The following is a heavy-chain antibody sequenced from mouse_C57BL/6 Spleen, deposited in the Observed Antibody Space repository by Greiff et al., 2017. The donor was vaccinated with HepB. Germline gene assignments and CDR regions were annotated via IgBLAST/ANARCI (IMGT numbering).Heavy chain of an antibody. V-gene: IGHV1-18*01. J-gene: IGHJ4*01. CDR1: GYTFTDYN. CDR2: INPNNGGT. Sequence: VQLQQSGPELVKPGASVKIPCKASGYTFTDYNMDWVKQSHGKSLEWIGDINPNNGGTIYNQKFKGKATLTVDKSSSTAYMELRSLTSEDTAVYYCAREKITTVGMMDYWGQGTSVTVSS. CDR3: AREKITTVGMMDY. D-gene: IGHD1-1*01.